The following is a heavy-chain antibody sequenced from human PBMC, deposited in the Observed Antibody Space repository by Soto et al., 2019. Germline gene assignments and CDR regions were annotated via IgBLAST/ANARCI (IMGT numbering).Heavy chain of an antibody. Sequence: SETLSLTCAVYGGSFSGYYWSWIRQPPGKGLEWIGEINHSGSTNYNPSLKSRVTISVDTSKNQFSLKLSSVTAADTAVYYCARRLGTERRGRYNWFDPWGQGTLVTVSS. CDR3: ARRLGTERRGRYNWFDP. CDR2: INHSGST. J-gene: IGHJ5*02. V-gene: IGHV4-34*01. CDR1: GGSFSGYY. D-gene: IGHD1-1*01.